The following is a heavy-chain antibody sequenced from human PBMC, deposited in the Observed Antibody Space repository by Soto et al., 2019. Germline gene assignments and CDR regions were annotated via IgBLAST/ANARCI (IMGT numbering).Heavy chain of an antibody. J-gene: IGHJ3*02. Sequence: GGSLRLSCAASGFTFSSYWMSWVRQAPGKGLEWVANIKQDGSEKYYVDSVKGRFTISRDNAKNSLYLQMNSLRAEDTAVYYCARESGAGDRCDAFDIWGQGTMVTVSS. D-gene: IGHD7-27*01. V-gene: IGHV3-7*01. CDR1: GFTFSSYW. CDR2: IKQDGSEK. CDR3: ARESGAGDRCDAFDI.